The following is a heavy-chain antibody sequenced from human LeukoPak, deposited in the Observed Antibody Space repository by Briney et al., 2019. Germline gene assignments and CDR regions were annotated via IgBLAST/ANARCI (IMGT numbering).Heavy chain of an antibody. D-gene: IGHD2-2*01. CDR3: TRAQVVPAAPYYYYYYMVV. Sequence: GGSLRLSCTASGFTFGDYAMSWVRQAPGKGLEWVGLIRSKAYGGTTEYAASVKGRFTISRDDSKSIAYLQMNSLKTEDTAVYYCTRAQVVPAAPYYYYYYMVVWGKGTTVTVSS. J-gene: IGHJ6*03. V-gene: IGHV3-49*04. CDR1: GFTFGDYA. CDR2: IRSKAYGGTT.